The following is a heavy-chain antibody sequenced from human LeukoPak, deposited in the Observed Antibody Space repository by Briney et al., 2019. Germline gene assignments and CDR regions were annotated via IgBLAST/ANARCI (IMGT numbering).Heavy chain of an antibody. D-gene: IGHD6-19*01. CDR2: INYSGYT. CDR1: GGSINNYY. V-gene: IGHV4-59*01. CDR3: ASSKTNGDSSGWYAWFDP. J-gene: IGHJ5*02. Sequence: SETLSLTCTVSGGSINNYYWSWIRQPPGKGLEWIGYINYSGYTNYNPSLKSRVTISVDTSKNQFSLKLSSVTAADTAVYYCASSKTNGDSSGWYAWFDPWGQGTLVTVSS.